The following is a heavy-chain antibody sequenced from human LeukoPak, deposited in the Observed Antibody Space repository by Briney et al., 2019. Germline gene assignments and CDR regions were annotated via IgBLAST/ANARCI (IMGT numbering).Heavy chain of an antibody. D-gene: IGHD3-3*01. V-gene: IGHV4-30-4*08. CDR3: ARDHQRFLEWFDAFDI. Sequence: PSQTLSLTCTVSGGSISSGDYYWSWIRQPPGKGLEWIGYIYYSGSTYYNPSPKSRVTISVDTSKNQFSLKLSSVTAADTAVYYCARDHQRFLEWFDAFDIWGQGTMVTVSS. CDR1: GGSISSGDYY. J-gene: IGHJ3*02. CDR2: IYYSGST.